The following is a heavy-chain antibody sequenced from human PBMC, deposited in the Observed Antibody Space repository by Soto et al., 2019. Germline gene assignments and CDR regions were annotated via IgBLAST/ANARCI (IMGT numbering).Heavy chain of an antibody. D-gene: IGHD3-16*01. V-gene: IGHV3-23*01. Sequence: GGSLRLSCAASGFTFNTFEMSWVRQAPGRGLEWVSFISDDSSRTYYADAVKGRFTISRDNSKYTLYLQMNSLTAEDTAVYAWMKGGWLDFWGQGTLVTVAS. J-gene: IGHJ5*01. CDR1: GFTFNTFE. CDR2: ISDDSSRT. CDR3: MKGGWLDF.